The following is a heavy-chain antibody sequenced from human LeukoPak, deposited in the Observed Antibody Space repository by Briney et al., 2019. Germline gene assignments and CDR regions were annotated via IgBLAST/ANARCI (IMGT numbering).Heavy chain of an antibody. CDR2: LRWDSANI. V-gene: IGHV3-9*01. CDR3: AKDIRSSGTYSAFDI. J-gene: IGHJ3*02. CDR1: GFTFDDYA. Sequence: GRSLRLSCAASGFTFDDYAMHWVRQAPGKGLVWVSGLRWDSANIAYADSVKGRFTISRDNAKNSLFLQMNSLRAEDTALYYCAKDIRSSGTYSAFDIWGQGTMVTVSS. D-gene: IGHD1-26*01.